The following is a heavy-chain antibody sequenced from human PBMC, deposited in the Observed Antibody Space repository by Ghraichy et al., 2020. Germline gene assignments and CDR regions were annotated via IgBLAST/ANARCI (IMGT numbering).Heavy chain of an antibody. CDR1: GYYISSGYY. D-gene: IGHD3-3*01. Sequence: SETLSLTCAVSGYYISSGYYWGWIRQPPGKGLEWIGSIYHSGSTYYNPSLKSRVTISVDTSKNQISLKLSSVTAADTAVYYCARDRGYYTSDYWGQGTLVTVSS. CDR2: IYHSGST. V-gene: IGHV4-38-2*02. J-gene: IGHJ4*02. CDR3: ARDRGYYTSDY.